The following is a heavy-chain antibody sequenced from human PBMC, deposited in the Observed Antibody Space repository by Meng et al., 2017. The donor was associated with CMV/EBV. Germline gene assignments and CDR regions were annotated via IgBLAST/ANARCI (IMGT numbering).Heavy chain of an antibody. CDR1: GFTFSSYS. CDR2: ISSSSRYI. V-gene: IGHV3-21*01. CDR3: ARDQDIVVVPAAINFYYYYGMDV. Sequence: GESLKISCAASGFTFSSYSMNWVRQAPGKGLEWVSSISSSSRYIYYADSVKGRFTISRDNAKNSLYLQMNSLRAEDTAVYYCARDQDIVVVPAAINFYYYYGMDVWGQGTTVTVSS. D-gene: IGHD2-2*01. J-gene: IGHJ6*02.